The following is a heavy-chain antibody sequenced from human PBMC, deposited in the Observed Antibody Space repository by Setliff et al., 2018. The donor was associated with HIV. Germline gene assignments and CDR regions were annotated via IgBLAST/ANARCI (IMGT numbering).Heavy chain of an antibody. J-gene: IGHJ5*02. Sequence: SETLSLTCTVSGGSASNSRYYWAWIRQPPGKGLEYIGSIHYNGKTYYNPSLKSRVTISIDTSKNQFSLNLTSVTAADTAVYYCASRIYYYDSNNFLREEGFDPWGQGTLVTVS. D-gene: IGHD3-22*01. CDR2: IHYNGKT. CDR3: ASRIYYYDSNNFLREEGFDP. V-gene: IGHV4-39*01. CDR1: GGSASNSRYY.